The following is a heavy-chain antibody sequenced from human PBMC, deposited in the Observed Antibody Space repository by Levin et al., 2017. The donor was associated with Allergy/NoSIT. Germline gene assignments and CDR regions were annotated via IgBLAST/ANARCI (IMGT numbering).Heavy chain of an antibody. Sequence: PGGSLRLSCAASGFTFSSYGMHWVRQAPGKGLEWVAVISYDGSNKYYADSVKGRFTISRDNSKNTLYLQMNSLRAEDTAVYYCAKDGGNYYGSGSSGAFDSWGQGTMVTVSS. CDR1: GFTFSSYG. J-gene: IGHJ3*02. CDR2: ISYDGSNK. V-gene: IGHV3-30*18. CDR3: AKDGGNYYGSGSSGAFDS. D-gene: IGHD3-10*01.